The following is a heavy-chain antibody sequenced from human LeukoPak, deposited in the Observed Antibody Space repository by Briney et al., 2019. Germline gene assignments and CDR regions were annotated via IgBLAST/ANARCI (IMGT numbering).Heavy chain of an antibody. D-gene: IGHD5-12*01. J-gene: IGHJ5*02. CDR2: INPSGGST. CDR1: GYTFTSYY. V-gene: IGHV1-46*01. CDR3: ARDKILSRGYSGYEIDP. Sequence: GASVKVSCKASGYTFTSYYMLWVRQAPGQGLEWMGIINPSGGSTSYAQKFQGRVTMTRDTSTSTVYMELSSLRSEDTAVYYCARDKILSRGYSGYEIDPWGQGTLVTVSS.